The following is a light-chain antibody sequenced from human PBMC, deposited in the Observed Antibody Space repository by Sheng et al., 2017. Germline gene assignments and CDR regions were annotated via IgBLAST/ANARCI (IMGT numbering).Light chain of an antibody. CDR2: GAS. CDR1: QSVSSY. Sequence: EIVLTQSPATLSLSPGERATLSCRASQSVSSYLAWYQQKRGQAPRLLIYGASSRATGIPDRFSGSGSGTDFTLTISSLQAEDVAVYFCQQHYSNPITFGQGTRLEIK. J-gene: IGKJ5*01. V-gene: IGKV3-11*01. CDR3: QQHYSNPIT.